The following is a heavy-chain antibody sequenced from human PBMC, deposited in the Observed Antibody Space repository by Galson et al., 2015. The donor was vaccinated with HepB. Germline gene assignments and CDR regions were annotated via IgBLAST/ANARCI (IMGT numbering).Heavy chain of an antibody. CDR3: ARVKVEATLVDY. J-gene: IGHJ4*02. CDR2: ISSNGGST. Sequence: SLRLSCAASGFTFSDFYMSWLRQAPGKGLEYISGISSNGGSTYYANSVKGRFTISRDNSKNTLYLQMGSLRAEDMALYYCARVKVEATLVDYWGQGTLVTVSS. CDR1: GFTFSDFY. V-gene: IGHV3-64*01. D-gene: IGHD1-26*01.